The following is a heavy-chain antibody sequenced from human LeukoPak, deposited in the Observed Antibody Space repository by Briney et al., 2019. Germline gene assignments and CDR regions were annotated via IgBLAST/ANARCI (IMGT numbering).Heavy chain of an antibody. CDR2: ISGSGGST. J-gene: IGHJ4*02. CDR1: GFTFSSYA. Sequence: GGSLRLSCAASGFTFSSYAMSWVRQAPGKGLEWVSAISGSGGSTYYADSVKGRFTISRDNSKNTLYLQMNSLRAEDTAVYYCASGDYYGSGSYPNVYFDYWGQGTLVTVSS. D-gene: IGHD3-10*01. V-gene: IGHV3-23*01. CDR3: ASGDYYGSGSYPNVYFDY.